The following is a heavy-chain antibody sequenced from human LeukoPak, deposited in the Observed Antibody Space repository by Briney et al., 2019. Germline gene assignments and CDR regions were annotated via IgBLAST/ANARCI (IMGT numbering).Heavy chain of an antibody. CDR1: GGSFSGYY. D-gene: IGHD3-3*01. J-gene: IGHJ4*02. CDR3: ARGANYDFWRGYPYFDY. V-gene: IGHV4-34*01. Sequence: SETLSLTCAVYGGSFSGYYWSWIRQPPGKGLEWIGEINHSGSTNYNSSLKSRVTISVDTSKNQFSLKLSSVTAADTAVYYCARGANYDFWRGYPYFDYWGQGTLVTVSS. CDR2: INHSGST.